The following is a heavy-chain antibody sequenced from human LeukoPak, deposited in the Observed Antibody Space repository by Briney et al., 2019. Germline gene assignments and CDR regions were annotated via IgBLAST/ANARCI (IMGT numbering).Heavy chain of an antibody. Sequence: SETLSLTCAVYGGSFSGYYWSWIRQPPGKGLEWIGYIYYCGSTNYNPSLKSRVTISVDTSKNQFSLKLSSVTAADTAVYYCARALYYDSSGHNWFDPWGQGTLVTVSS. CDR1: GGSFSGYY. CDR3: ARALYYDSSGHNWFDP. D-gene: IGHD3-22*01. J-gene: IGHJ5*02. CDR2: IYYCGST. V-gene: IGHV4-59*01.